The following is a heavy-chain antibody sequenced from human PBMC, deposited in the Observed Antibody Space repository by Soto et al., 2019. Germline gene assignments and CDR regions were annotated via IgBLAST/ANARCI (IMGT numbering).Heavy chain of an antibody. Sequence: EMQLVESGGGLVQPGGSLRLSCAASGFTFSHYWMHWVRQVPGKGLVWVSRINNDGTRTFYADSVKGRFTVSRANAKNTLYLQMHSLRAEDTALYYCTRDENGVGPTQDYWGQGTLVTVSS. J-gene: IGHJ4*02. CDR2: INNDGTRT. CDR3: TRDENGVGPTQDY. D-gene: IGHD1-26*01. CDR1: GFTFSHYW. V-gene: IGHV3-74*01.